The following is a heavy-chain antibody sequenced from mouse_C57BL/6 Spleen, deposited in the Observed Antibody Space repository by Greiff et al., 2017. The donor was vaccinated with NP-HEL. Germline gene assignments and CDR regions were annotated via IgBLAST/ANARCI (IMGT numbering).Heavy chain of an antibody. V-gene: IGHV5-17*01. CDR1: GFTFSDYG. CDR3: ARPRGIYDGYPYYFDY. Sequence: EVQLQQSGGGLVKPGGSLKLSCAASGFTFSDYGMHWVRQAPEKGLEWVAYISSGSSTIYYADTVKGRFTISRDNAKNTLFLQMTSLRSEDTAMYYCARPRGIYDGYPYYFDYWGQGTTLTVSS. D-gene: IGHD2-3*01. J-gene: IGHJ2*01. CDR2: ISSGSSTI.